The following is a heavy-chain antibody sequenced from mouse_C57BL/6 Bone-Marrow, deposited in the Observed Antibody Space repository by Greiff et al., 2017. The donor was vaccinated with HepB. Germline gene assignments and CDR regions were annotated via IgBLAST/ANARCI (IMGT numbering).Heavy chain of an antibody. CDR3: TRDHYYGSSRFAY. D-gene: IGHD1-1*01. CDR1: GYTFNDYE. Sequence: QVQLQQSGAELVRPGASVTLSCKASGYTFNDYEMHWVKQTPVHGLEWIGAIDPETGGTAYNQKFKGKAILTADKSSSTAYMELRSLTSEDSAVYYCTRDHYYGSSRFAYWGQGTLVTVSA. J-gene: IGHJ3*01. CDR2: IDPETGGT. V-gene: IGHV1-15*01.